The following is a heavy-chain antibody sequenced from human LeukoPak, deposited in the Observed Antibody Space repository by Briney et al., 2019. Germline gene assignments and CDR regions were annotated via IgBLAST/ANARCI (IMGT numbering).Heavy chain of an antibody. CDR1: GVSISSYY. V-gene: IGHV4-59*08. D-gene: IGHD6-19*01. J-gene: IGHJ4*02. Sequence: SETLSLTCTVSGVSISSYYWSWIRQPPGKGLEWIGYIYYSGSTNYNPSLKSRVTISVDTSKNQFSLKLSSVTAADTAVYYCARHGSSGWYGADYWGQGTLVTVSS. CDR3: ARHGSSGWYGADY. CDR2: IYYSGST.